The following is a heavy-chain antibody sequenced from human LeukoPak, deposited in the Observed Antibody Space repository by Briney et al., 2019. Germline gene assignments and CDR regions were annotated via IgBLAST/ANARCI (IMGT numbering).Heavy chain of an antibody. CDR3: ARVGRGDYVWGSYSFDY. V-gene: IGHV4-59*01. J-gene: IGHJ4*02. CDR1: GDSISSYH. D-gene: IGHD3-16*01. CDR2: ISYSGST. Sequence: SETLSLTSTVSGDSISSYHWSWIRQPPGKGLEWIGYISYSGSTSCNPSLKSRVTISVDTSENQFSLKLGSVTASDTAVYYCARVGRGDYVWGSYSFDYWGQGTLVTVSS.